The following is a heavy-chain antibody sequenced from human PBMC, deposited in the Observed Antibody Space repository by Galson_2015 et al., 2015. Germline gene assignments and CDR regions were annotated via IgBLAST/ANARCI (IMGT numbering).Heavy chain of an antibody. D-gene: IGHD3-3*01. Sequence: ETLSLTCTVSGGSIRSENYFWTWIRQPPGKGLEWIGSVYYTGHSSNNPSLRSRLTISVDTSQNQLSLRLTSVTAADTAVYYCAKSAVDFLGSDHYFDYWGQGTLVTVSS. V-gene: IGHV4-39*01. J-gene: IGHJ4*02. CDR3: AKSAVDFLGSDHYFDY. CDR2: VYYTGHS. CDR1: GGSIRSENYF.